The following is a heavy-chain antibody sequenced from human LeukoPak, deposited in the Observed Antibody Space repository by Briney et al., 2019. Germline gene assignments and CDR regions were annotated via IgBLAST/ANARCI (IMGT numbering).Heavy chain of an antibody. CDR3: ASITELNDAFDI. D-gene: IGHD1-14*01. CDR1: GDCISSSSYY. J-gene: IGHJ3*02. V-gene: IGHV4-39*01. CDR2: IYYSGST. Sequence: SETLSLTCTVSGDCISSSSYYWGWIRQPPGKGLEWIGSIYYSGSTYYNPSLKSRVTISVDTSKNQFSLKLSSVTAADTAVYYCASITELNDAFDIWGQGTMVTVSS.